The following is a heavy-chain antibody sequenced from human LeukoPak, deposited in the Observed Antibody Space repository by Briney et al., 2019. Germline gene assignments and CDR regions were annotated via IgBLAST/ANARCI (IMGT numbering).Heavy chain of an antibody. V-gene: IGHV4-34*01. CDR1: GGSFSGYY. D-gene: IGHD2-2*02. CDR3: ARDRKKAPPVVPAAILRGRRDAFDI. Sequence: SETLSLTCAVYGGSFSGYYWSWIRQPPGKGLEWIGEINHSGSTNYNPSLKSRVTISVDTSKNQFSLKLSSVTAADTAVYYCARDRKKAPPVVPAAILRGRRDAFDIWGQGTMVTVSS. CDR2: INHSGST. J-gene: IGHJ3*02.